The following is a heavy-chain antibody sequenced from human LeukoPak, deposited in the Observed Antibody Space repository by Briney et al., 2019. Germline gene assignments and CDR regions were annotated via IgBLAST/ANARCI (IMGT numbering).Heavy chain of an antibody. V-gene: IGHV1-24*01. D-gene: IGHD6-13*01. CDR3: ARGVPYSSSWRLYYYYYMDV. CDR1: GYTLTELS. J-gene: IGHJ6*03. Sequence: ASVKVSCKVSGYTLTELSMHWVRQAPGKGLEWMGGFDPEDGETIYAQKFQGRVTMTEDTSTDTAYMELSSLRSGDTAVYYCARGVPYSSSWRLYYYYYMDVWGKGTTVTISS. CDR2: FDPEDGET.